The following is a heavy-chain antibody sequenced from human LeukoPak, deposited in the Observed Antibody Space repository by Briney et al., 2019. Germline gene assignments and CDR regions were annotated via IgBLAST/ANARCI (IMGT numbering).Heavy chain of an antibody. Sequence: ASVKVSCKASGYTFTGYYIHWVRQAPGQGLEWMGWINPNSGGTNYAQKFQGRATMTRDTSISTAYMELSRLRSDDTAVYYCARGIAAAGTSNYWGQGTLVTVSS. CDR3: ARGIAAAGTSNY. CDR1: GYTFTGYY. D-gene: IGHD6-13*01. CDR2: INPNSGGT. V-gene: IGHV1-2*02. J-gene: IGHJ4*02.